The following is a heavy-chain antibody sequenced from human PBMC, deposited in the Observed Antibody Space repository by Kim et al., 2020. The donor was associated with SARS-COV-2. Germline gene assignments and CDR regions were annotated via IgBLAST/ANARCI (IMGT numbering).Heavy chain of an antibody. V-gene: IGHV3-23*01. CDR1: GFSFRSSG. D-gene: IGHD6-19*01. Sequence: GGSLRLSCEASGFSFRSSGMNWVRQAPGKGLEWVSIISSAGDITYYADSVKGRFTISRDNSKNTLYLEMNSLRAEDTAVYYCAKKNMAGPANCFDSWGQGTLVTVSS. CDR2: ISSAGDIT. J-gene: IGHJ5*01. CDR3: AKKNMAGPANCFDS.